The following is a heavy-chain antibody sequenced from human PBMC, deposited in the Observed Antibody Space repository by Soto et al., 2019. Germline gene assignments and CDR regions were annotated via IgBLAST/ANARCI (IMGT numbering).Heavy chain of an antibody. V-gene: IGHV2-5*02. CDR2: IYWDDDK. CDR1: GFSLSSTGVG. D-gene: IGHD3-16*02. Sequence: VPTLVNPTQTLTLTCTFSGFSLSSTGVGVAWIRQPPGKALEWLAVIYWDDDKRYSTSLKSRLTVSKDTSKNQVVLTMTNVAPADTATYYCAHGTFGGIIVAGAMDVWGQGTTVTVSS. J-gene: IGHJ6*02. CDR3: AHGTFGGIIVAGAMDV.